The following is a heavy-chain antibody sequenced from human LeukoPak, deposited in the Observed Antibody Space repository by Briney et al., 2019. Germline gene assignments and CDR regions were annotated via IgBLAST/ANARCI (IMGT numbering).Heavy chain of an antibody. J-gene: IGHJ6*02. CDR3: AREMKGNYDVLTGYYHSYHYGLDV. D-gene: IGHD3-9*01. V-gene: IGHV4-39*07. CDR1: GGSISTDSYY. Sequence: SETLSLTCAVSGGSISTDSYYWGWIRRPPGKGLEWIASVYHSGDTYYSSSLKSRVSMSVDTSKNQFSLNLSSVTAADTAVYYCAREMKGNYDVLTGYYHSYHYGLDVWGQGTTVIVSS. CDR2: VYHSGDT.